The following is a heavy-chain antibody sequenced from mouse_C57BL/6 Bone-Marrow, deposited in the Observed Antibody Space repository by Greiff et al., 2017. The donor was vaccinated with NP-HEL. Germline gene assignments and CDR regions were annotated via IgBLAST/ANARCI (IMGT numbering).Heavy chain of an antibody. Sequence: QVQLQQPGAELVKPGASVRMSCKASGYTFTSYWITWVRQRPGQGLEWIGDIYPGSGSTTYNEKFKSKATLTVATSSSPAYMQLSSLTSEDAAVYYCARSLYYGKGYAMDDWGQGTSVTVSA. CDR2: IYPGSGST. D-gene: IGHD2-1*01. CDR3: ARSLYYGKGYAMDD. CDR1: GYTFTSYW. V-gene: IGHV1-55*01. J-gene: IGHJ4*01.